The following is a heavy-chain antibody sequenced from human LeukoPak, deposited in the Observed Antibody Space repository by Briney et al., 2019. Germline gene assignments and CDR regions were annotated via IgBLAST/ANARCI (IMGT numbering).Heavy chain of an antibody. CDR3: ARAYCSGGSCYSWAERNYYYYYMDV. D-gene: IGHD2-15*01. Sequence: SETLSLTCAVYGGSFSGYYWSWIRQPPGKGLEWIGEINHSGSTNYNPSLKSRVTISVDTSKNQFSLKLSSVTAADTAVYYCARAYCSGGSCYSWAERNYYYYYMDVWGKGTTVTVSS. CDR1: GGSFSGYY. CDR2: INHSGST. V-gene: IGHV4-34*01. J-gene: IGHJ6*03.